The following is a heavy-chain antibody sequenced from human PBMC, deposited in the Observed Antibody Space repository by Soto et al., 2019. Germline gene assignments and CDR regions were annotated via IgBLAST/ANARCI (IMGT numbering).Heavy chain of an antibody. CDR2: TIPVFNTA. V-gene: IGHV1-69*06. Sequence: QVHLEQSGAEVKKTGSTVKVSCKASGGTLSDHGVAWLRQAPGQGLEWMGGTIPVFNTATYAQQFQGRVTVTAEKFPNIAYVELSILLSENSAFYFSARGVYGWGNYYPGPSDFDIWGQGTMVIVSS. J-gene: IGHJ3*02. D-gene: IGHD3-10*01. CDR3: ARGVYGWGNYYPGPSDFDI. CDR1: GGTLSDHG.